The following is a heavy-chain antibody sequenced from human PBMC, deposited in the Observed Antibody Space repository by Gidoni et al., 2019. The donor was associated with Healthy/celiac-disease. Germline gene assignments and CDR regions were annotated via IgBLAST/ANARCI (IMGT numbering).Heavy chain of an antibody. V-gene: IGHV3-48*02. D-gene: IGHD1-26*01. J-gene: IGHJ3*02. Sequence: EVQLVESGGGLVQPGGSLRLSCAASGFTFSSYSMNWVRQAPGKGLEWVSYISSSSSTIYYADSVKGRFTISRDNAKNSLYLQMNSLRDEDTAVYYCARELHSPETRLDAFDIWGLGTMVTVSS. CDR2: ISSSSSTI. CDR1: GFTFSSYS. CDR3: ARELHSPETRLDAFDI.